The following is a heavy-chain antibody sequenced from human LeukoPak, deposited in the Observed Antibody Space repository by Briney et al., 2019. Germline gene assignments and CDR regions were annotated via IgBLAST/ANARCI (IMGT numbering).Heavy chain of an antibody. V-gene: IGHV4-59*12. Sequence: SETLSLTCTVSGGSMNSYYWSWIRQPPGKGLEWIGYIYYSGSTNYNPSLKNRVTISVDTSKNQFSLKLSSVTAADTAVYYCARDCSSTSCGAFDIWGQGTMVTVSS. J-gene: IGHJ3*02. D-gene: IGHD2-2*01. CDR3: ARDCSSTSCGAFDI. CDR2: IYYSGST. CDR1: GGSMNSYY.